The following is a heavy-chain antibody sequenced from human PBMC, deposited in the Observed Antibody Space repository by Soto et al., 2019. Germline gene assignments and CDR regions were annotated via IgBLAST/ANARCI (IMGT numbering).Heavy chain of an antibody. CDR2: IYYSGST. CDR3: ARDNIVGAYFFDY. Sequence: SETLSLTCTVSGGSISSGGYYWSWIRQHPGKGLEWIGYIYYSGSTYYNPSLKSRVTISVDTSKNQLSLKLSSVTAADTAVYYCARDNIVGAYFFDYWGKGALVTVSS. D-gene: IGHD1-26*01. CDR1: GGSISSGGYY. V-gene: IGHV4-31*02. J-gene: IGHJ4*02.